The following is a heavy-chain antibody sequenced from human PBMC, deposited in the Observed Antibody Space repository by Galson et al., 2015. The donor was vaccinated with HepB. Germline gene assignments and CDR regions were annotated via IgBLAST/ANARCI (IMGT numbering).Heavy chain of an antibody. CDR3: ARDEDSSGWYRHLFDY. J-gene: IGHJ4*02. D-gene: IGHD6-19*01. V-gene: IGHV3-21*01. Sequence: SLRLSCAASGFTFSSYSMNWVRQAPGKGLEWVSSISSSSSYIYYADSVKGRFTISRDNAKNSLYLQMNSLRAEDTAVYYCARDEDSSGWYRHLFDYWGQGTLVTVSS. CDR2: ISSSSSYI. CDR1: GFTFSSYS.